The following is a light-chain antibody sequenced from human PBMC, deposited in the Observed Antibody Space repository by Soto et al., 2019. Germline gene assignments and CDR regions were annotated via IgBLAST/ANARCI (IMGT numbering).Light chain of an antibody. CDR3: SSYTKDITVV. J-gene: IGLJ2*01. CDR2: EVS. V-gene: IGLV2-14*01. CDR1: TSDVGGYNY. Sequence: QSALTQPASVSGSPGQSITISCTGTTSDVGGYNYVSWFQQHPGRAPKLLIYEVSSRPSGVSSRFSGSRSGNTASLTISGLQVEDEADYYCSSYTKDITVVFGGGTKVTVL.